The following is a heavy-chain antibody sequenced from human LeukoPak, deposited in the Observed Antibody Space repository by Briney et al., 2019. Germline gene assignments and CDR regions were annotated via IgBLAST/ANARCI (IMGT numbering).Heavy chain of an antibody. CDR1: GFTFSSYG. Sequence: GGSLRLSCSASGFTFSSYGMHWVRQAPGEGLEYVSAISSNGESTYYADSVKGRFTLSRDNSKNTLYLQMSSLTTEDTAVYYCAPYSSGWFSGIEYWGEGTLVTVSS. D-gene: IGHD6-13*01. CDR3: APYSSGWFSGIEY. J-gene: IGHJ4*02. V-gene: IGHV3-64D*06. CDR2: ISSNGEST.